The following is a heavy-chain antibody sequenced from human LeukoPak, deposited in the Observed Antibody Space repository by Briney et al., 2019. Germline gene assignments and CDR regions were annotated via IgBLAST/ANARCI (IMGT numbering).Heavy chain of an antibody. V-gene: IGHV3-7*03. Sequence: GGSLRLSCAVSGFSFSSYWMSWVRQAPGKGLEWVANIKHDGREKYYVDSVKGRFTISRDNAKNSLYLQMNRLRAEDTAVYYCARDFGDYFCYFDYWGQGTLVTVSP. D-gene: IGHD4-17*01. J-gene: IGHJ4*02. CDR2: IKHDGREK. CDR1: GFSFSSYW. CDR3: ARDFGDYFCYFDY.